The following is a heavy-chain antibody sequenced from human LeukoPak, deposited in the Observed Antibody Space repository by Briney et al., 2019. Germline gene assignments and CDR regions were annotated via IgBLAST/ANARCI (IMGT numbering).Heavy chain of an antibody. CDR3: ARDVLRDAFDI. Sequence: GASVKVSCKASGYTFTSYYMHWVRQAPGQGLEWMGIINASGCSTSYAQKFQGRVTMTRDTSTSTGYMELRSLRSEDTAVYYCARDVLRDAFDIWGQGTMVTVSS. D-gene: IGHD6-6*01. CDR2: INASGCST. CDR1: GYTFTSYY. J-gene: IGHJ3*02. V-gene: IGHV1-46*01.